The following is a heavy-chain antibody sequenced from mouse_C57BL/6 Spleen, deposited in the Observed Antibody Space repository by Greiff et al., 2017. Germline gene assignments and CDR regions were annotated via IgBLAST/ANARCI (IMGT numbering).Heavy chain of an antibody. CDR2: IHPNSGST. CDR3: ARGYDCDGRYFDY. V-gene: IGHV1-64*01. CDR1: GYTFTSYW. D-gene: IGHD2-4*01. Sequence: QVQLQQPGAELVKPGASVKLSCKASGYTFTSYWMHWVKQRPGQGLEWIGMIHPNSGSTNYNEKFKSKATLTVDKSSSTAYMQLSSLTSEDSAVYYCARGYDCDGRYFDYGGQGTTLTVSS. J-gene: IGHJ2*01.